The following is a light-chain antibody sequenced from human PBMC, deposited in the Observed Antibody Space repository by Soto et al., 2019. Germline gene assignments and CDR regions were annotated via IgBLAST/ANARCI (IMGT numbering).Light chain of an antibody. CDR2: DAS. J-gene: IGKJ4*01. CDR3: QHFNNYPLT. CDR1: QDISSA. Sequence: AIQLTQSPSSLSASVGERVTITCRASQDISSALAWYQQKPGKAPKLLIYDASGLESGVPSRFSGSGSGTDFTLTISSLQPEDFAAYYCQHFNNYPLTVGGGTQVDIK. V-gene: IGKV1D-13*01.